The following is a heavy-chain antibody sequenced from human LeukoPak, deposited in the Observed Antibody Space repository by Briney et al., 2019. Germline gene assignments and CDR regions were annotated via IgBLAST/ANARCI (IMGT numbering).Heavy chain of an antibody. V-gene: IGHV4-59*07. Sequence: SDTLSLTCTVSGGSISSYYWILIRQPPGPQLESIGYIYSSGTTNTIPSQKRRVTVSLDTSKNQCSLKLSSVTAADTAVYYCARHGFGGGDWFAPWGQGTLVTVSS. D-gene: IGHD2-15*01. CDR3: ARHGFGGGDWFAP. CDR2: IYSSGTT. J-gene: IGHJ5*02. CDR1: GGSISSYY.